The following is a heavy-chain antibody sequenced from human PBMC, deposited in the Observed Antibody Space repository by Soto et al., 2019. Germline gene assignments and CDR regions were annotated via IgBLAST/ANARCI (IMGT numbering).Heavy chain of an antibody. CDR1: GYTFTSYA. V-gene: IGHV1-3*01. CDR2: INAGNGNT. J-gene: IGHJ6*03. D-gene: IGHD2-15*01. Sequence: ASVKVSCKASGYTFTSYAMHWVRQAPGQRLEWMGWINAGNGNTKYSQKFQGRVTITRDTSASTAYMELSSLRSEDTAVYYCARDGGRAGGYYYYYMDVWGKGTTVTVSS. CDR3: ARDGGRAGGYYYYYMDV.